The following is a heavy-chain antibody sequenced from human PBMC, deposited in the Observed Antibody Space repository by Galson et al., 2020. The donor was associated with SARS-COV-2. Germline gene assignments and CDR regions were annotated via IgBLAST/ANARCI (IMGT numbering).Heavy chain of an antibody. V-gene: IGHV4-34*01. Sequence: SETLSLTCAVYGGSFRGYYWTWIRQSPGKGLQWIGEINHRGSTNYDPSLQSPVAMSVDTSKNQFSLRLSSVTAADTAVYYCARGAEERRIIVVVPYYYSYMDVWGKGTTVTVSS. J-gene: IGHJ6*03. D-gene: IGHD2-15*01. CDR1: GGSFRGYY. CDR3: ARGAEERRIIVVVPYYYSYMDV. CDR2: INHRGST.